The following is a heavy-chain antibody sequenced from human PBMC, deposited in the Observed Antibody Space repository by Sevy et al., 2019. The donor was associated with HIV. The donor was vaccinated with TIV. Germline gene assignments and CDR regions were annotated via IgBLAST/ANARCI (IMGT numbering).Heavy chain of an antibody. D-gene: IGHD5-18*01. CDR2: IYYSGNT. CDR3: ARDPSEEGFSYGPFDS. CDR1: SGSVSSGNNY. J-gene: IGHJ5*01. Sequence: SETLSLTCIVSSGSVSSGNNYWSWIRQPPGKGLGWIGYIYYSGNTKYNPSLKSRVTISIDTSKNLFSLNLTSVTAAETAVYYCARDPSEEGFSYGPFDSWGQGILVTVSS. V-gene: IGHV4-61*01.